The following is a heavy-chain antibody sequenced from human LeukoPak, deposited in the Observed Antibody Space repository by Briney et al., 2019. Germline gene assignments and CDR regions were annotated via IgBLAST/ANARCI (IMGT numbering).Heavy chain of an antibody. CDR1: GDSGSINSAA. D-gene: IGHD6-13*01. CDR3: ARGYSSTWSVAAQTALDY. V-gene: IGHV6-1*01. Sequence: SQTLSLTCAISGDSGSINSAAWNWISQSPSKGLDWLGRTYYGSKWYTDYAVSVKSRITIKADTSKNHFSLQLHSVTPEDTAVFYCARGYSSTWSVAAQTALDYWGQGTLVTVSS. J-gene: IGHJ4*02. CDR2: TYYGSKWYT.